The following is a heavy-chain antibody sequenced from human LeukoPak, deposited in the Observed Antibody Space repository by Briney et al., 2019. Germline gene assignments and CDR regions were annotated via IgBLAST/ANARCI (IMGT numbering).Heavy chain of an antibody. CDR2: ISYDGSNK. Sequence: GGSLRLSCAASGFTFSSYAMHWVRQAPGKGLEWVTFISYDGSNKYYADSVKGRFTISRDNSKDTLYLQMNSLRAEDTAVYFCARAPKSAYGRNYFDYWGQGTLVTVSS. J-gene: IGHJ4*02. V-gene: IGHV3-30-3*01. CDR1: GFTFSSYA. CDR3: ARAPKSAYGRNYFDY. D-gene: IGHD4-17*01.